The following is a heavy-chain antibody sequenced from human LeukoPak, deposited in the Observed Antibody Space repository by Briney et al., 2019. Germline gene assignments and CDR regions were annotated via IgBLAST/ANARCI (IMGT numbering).Heavy chain of an antibody. D-gene: IGHD3-22*01. CDR3: TKDEGSMIVRPFDY. CDR2: ISWNSGSI. CDR1: GFTFDDDA. V-gene: IGHV3-9*01. J-gene: IGHJ4*02. Sequence: PGGSLTLSCAASGFTFDDDAMHWVRQAPAKGLEWVSGISWNSGSIGYADSVKGRLTISRDNAKNSLYLQMNSLRTEDTALYYCTKDEGSMIVRPFDYWGQGTLVSVSS.